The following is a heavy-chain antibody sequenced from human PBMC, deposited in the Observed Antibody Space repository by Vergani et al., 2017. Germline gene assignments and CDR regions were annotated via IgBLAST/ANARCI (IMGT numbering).Heavy chain of an antibody. D-gene: IGHD2-2*01. V-gene: IGHV5-10-1*01. Sequence: EVQLVQSGAEVKKPGESLRISCKGSGYSFTSYWISWVRQMPGKGLEWMGRIDPSDSYTNYSPSFQGHVTISAENSIRTAYLQWSSLKASDTAMYYCARRYCSSTSCYDWFDPWGQGTLVTVSS. J-gene: IGHJ5*02. CDR3: ARRYCSSTSCYDWFDP. CDR2: IDPSDSYT. CDR1: GYSFTSYW.